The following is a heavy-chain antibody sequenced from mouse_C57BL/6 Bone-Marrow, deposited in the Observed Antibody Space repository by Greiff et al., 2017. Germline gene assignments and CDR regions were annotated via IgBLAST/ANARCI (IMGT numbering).Heavy chain of an antibody. V-gene: IGHV5-9-1*02. Sequence: EVHLVESGEGLVKPGGSLKLSCAASGFTFSSYAMSWVRQTPEKRLEWVAYISSGGDYIYYADTVKGRFTISRDNARNTLYLQMGSLKSEGTAMYYCTREGRYPPWFAYWGQGTLVTVSA. J-gene: IGHJ3*01. D-gene: IGHD1-1*01. CDR1: GFTFSSYA. CDR3: TREGRYPPWFAY. CDR2: ISSGGDYI.